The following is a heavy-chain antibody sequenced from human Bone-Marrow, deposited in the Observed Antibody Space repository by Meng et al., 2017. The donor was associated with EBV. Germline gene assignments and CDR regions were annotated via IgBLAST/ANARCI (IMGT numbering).Heavy chain of an antibody. D-gene: IGHD3-10*01. CDR3: AKSRSSTPGVVDY. CDR1: GASVSGDTYL. J-gene: IGHJ4*02. CDR2: IYDGGTT. V-gene: IGHV4-61*01. Sequence: QVHLQEAGPGLVKPPEPLSLTSTVSGASVSGDTYLWSWIRQPPGKELEWIGYIYDGGTTIYNPSLKSRVTISIDASKNQFSLKLSSLTTADTAVYYCAKSRSSTPGVVDYWGQGTLVTVSS.